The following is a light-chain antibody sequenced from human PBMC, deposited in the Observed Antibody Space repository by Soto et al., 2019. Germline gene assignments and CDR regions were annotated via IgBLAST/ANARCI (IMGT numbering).Light chain of an antibody. CDR3: QQYVRSRWT. V-gene: IGKV3-20*01. CDR1: QSVSSSY. J-gene: IGKJ1*01. Sequence: EIALTQSPGTLSLSPGERATLSCRASQSVSSSYLAWYQQKGGQAPRLLIYGASSRDTGIPDRFSGSGSGTDFTLTISRLEPEDFAVYYCQQYVRSRWTFGQGTKVEIK. CDR2: GAS.